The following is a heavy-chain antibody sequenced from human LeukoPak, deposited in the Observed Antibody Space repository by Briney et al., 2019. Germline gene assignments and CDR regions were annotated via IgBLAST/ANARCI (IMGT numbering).Heavy chain of an antibody. CDR3: ARGFRYCSSTSCYVSGWFDP. CDR1: GGSFSGYY. V-gene: IGHV4-34*01. Sequence: SETLSLTCAVYGGSFSGYYWSWIRRPPGKGLEWIGEINHSGSTNYNPSLKSRVTISVDTSKNQFSLKLSSVTAADTAVYYCARGFRYCSSTSCYVSGWFDPWGQGTLVTVSS. J-gene: IGHJ5*02. D-gene: IGHD2-2*01. CDR2: INHSGST.